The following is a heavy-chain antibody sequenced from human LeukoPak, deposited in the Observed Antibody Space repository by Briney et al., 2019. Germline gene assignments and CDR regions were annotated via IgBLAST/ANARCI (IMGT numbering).Heavy chain of an antibody. J-gene: IGHJ4*02. CDR1: GFTFDDYG. D-gene: IGHD3-10*01. V-gene: IGHV3-20*04. CDR2: INWNGDRT. CDR3: ARRGFYGSGTYQDY. Sequence: GWSQTPACTPSGFTFDDYGMRCVRTAAKERFESSSRINWNGDRTDYADSVKGRFTISRDNAKKCLYLQMNSLRAEDTALYYCARRGFYGSGTYQDYWGEGTLVTVSS.